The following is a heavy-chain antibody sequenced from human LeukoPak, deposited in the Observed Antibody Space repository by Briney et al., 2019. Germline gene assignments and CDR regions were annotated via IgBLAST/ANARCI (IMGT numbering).Heavy chain of an antibody. CDR1: GFTFDVLG. V-gene: IGHV3-9*01. CDR2: LSGNSVSK. J-gene: IGHJ4*02. Sequence: GGSLRLSCAGTGFTFDVLGMPWVRQVAGKGLEWVAGLSGNSVSKGYGDSVKGRFTISRDNAKNSLYLQMSSLRPDDTALYFCAKIRGMTVAGPFASWGQGTLVTVSS. D-gene: IGHD3-22*01. CDR3: AKIRGMTVAGPFAS.